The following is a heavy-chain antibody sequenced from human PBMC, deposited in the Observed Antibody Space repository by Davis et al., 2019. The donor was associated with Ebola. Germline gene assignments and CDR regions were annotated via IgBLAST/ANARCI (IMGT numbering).Heavy chain of an antibody. V-gene: IGHV4-34*01. CDR1: GGSFRGYY. Sequence: SETLSLTCAVYGGSFRGYYWRWIRQPSGKGLEWIGEINHSGSTNYNPSLKSRVTISVDTSKNQFSLKLSSVTAADTAVYYCARGTSSLVFGAFDIWGQGTMVTVSS. D-gene: IGHD6-6*01. J-gene: IGHJ3*02. CDR3: ARGTSSLVFGAFDI. CDR2: INHSGST.